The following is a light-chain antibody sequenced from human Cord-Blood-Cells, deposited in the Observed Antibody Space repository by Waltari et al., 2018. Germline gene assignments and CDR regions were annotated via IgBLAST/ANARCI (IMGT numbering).Light chain of an antibody. Sequence: DIQMTQSPSSLSASVGDRVTITCRASQSISSYLSWYQQKPGKAPKLLIYAASSLQSGVPSRFSGSGSGTDFTLTISSLQPEDFATYYCQQSYSTPPERTFGQGTKVEIK. CDR1: QSISSY. CDR3: QQSYSTPPERT. V-gene: IGKV1-39*01. J-gene: IGKJ1*01. CDR2: AAS.